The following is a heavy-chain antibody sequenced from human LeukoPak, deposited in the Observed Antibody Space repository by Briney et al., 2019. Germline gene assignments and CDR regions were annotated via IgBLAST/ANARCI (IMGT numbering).Heavy chain of an antibody. J-gene: IGHJ6*02. CDR2: IYYSGST. CDR1: GGSISSGGYY. V-gene: IGHV4-31*11. CDR3: ARASGAELLWFGELPGMDV. D-gene: IGHD3-10*01. Sequence: SETLSLTCAVSGGSISSGGYYWSWIRQHPGKGLEWIGYIYYSGSTYYNPSLKSRVTISVDTSKNQFSLKLSSVTAADTAVYYCARASGAELLWFGELPGMDVWGQGTTVTVSS.